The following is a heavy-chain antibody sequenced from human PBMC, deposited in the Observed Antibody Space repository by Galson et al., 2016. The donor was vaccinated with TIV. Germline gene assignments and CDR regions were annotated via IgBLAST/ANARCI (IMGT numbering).Heavy chain of an antibody. CDR3: ATFLGSGSYYKAYFDH. CDR2: IDPSDSSV. V-gene: IGHV5-10-1*01. CDR1: GYSFANYW. J-gene: IGHJ4*02. Sequence: QSGAEVKKPGESLRISCRGSGYSFANYWISWVRQMPGKGLEWMGRIDPSDSSVNYNASFQGRITISVDKSINTAYLQWSSLKASDTAMYFCATFLGSGSYYKAYFDHWGQGALVTVSS. D-gene: IGHD3-10*01.